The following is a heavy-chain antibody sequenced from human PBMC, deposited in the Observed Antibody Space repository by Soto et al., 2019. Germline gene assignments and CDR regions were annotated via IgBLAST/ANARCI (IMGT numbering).Heavy chain of an antibody. D-gene: IGHD6-19*01. J-gene: IGHJ3*02. CDR1: GYTFTSYY. CDR2: INPSGGST. Sequence: ASVKVSCKASGYTFTSYYMHWVRQAPGQGLEWMGIINPSGGSTSYAQKFQGRVTMTRDTSTSTVYMELSSLRSEDTTVYYCARDLYSSGWSDAFDIWGQGTMVT. V-gene: IGHV1-46*01. CDR3: ARDLYSSGWSDAFDI.